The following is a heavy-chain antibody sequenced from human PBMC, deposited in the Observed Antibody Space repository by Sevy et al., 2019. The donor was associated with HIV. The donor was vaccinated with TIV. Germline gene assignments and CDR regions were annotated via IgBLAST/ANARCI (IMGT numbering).Heavy chain of an antibody. CDR1: GFSFDSYG. V-gene: IGHV3-23*01. Sequence: PGGSLRLSCAVSGFSFDSYGMTWVRQAPGKGLEWVSGISGSGTRTYYADSVKGRFIISRDNSKNTLYLQMNSLRSEDTAIYYCAKGGGGHYDPDEIGYYFYYYNMDVWGKGTTVTVSS. CDR3: AKGGGGHYDPDEIGYYFYYYNMDV. D-gene: IGHD3-22*01. J-gene: IGHJ6*03. CDR2: ISGSGTRT.